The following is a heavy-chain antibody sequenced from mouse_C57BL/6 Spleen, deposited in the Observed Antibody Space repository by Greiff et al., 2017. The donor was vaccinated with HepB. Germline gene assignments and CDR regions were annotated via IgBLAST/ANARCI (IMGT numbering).Heavy chain of an antibody. Sequence: VQLQQSGAELVRPGASVKLSCTASGFNIKDYYMHWVKQRPEQGLEWIGRIDPEDGDTEYAPKFQGKATMTADTSSNTAYLQLSSLTSEDTAVYYCTTNFITTVVAPECWGQGTTLTVSS. D-gene: IGHD1-1*01. J-gene: IGHJ2*01. CDR2: IDPEDGDT. CDR1: GFNIKDYY. V-gene: IGHV14-1*01. CDR3: TTNFITTVVAPEC.